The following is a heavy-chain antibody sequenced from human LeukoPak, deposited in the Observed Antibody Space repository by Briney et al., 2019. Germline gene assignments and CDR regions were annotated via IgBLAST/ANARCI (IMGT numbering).Heavy chain of an antibody. CDR1: GFTFRSNG. D-gene: IGHD5-12*01. CDR2: IWYDGSKE. CDR3: ARYTTGYDWDY. Sequence: PGGSLRLSCAASGFTFRSNGMHWVRQAPGKGLEWVAVIWYDGSKENYADSVKGRFTISRDNSKNRLYLQMDSLRAEDTAVYYCARYTTGYDWDYWGQGTLVTVSS. V-gene: IGHV3-33*01. J-gene: IGHJ4*02.